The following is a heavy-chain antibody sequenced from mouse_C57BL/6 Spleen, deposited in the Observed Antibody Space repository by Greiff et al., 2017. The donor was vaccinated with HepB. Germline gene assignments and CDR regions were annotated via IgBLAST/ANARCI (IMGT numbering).Heavy chain of an antibody. J-gene: IGHJ1*03. D-gene: IGHD6-5*01. CDR3: ARESLSSYFDV. CDR2: ISSGGSYT. Sequence: DVKLVESGGDLVKPGGSLKLSCAASGFTFSSYGMSWVRQTPDKRLEWVATISSGGSYTYYPDSVKGRFTISRDNAKNTLYLQMSSLKSEDTAMYYCARESLSSYFDVWGTGTTVTVSS. CDR1: GFTFSSYG. V-gene: IGHV5-6*02.